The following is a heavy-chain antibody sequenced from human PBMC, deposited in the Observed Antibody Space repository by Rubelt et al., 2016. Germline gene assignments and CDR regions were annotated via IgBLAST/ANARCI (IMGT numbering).Heavy chain of an antibody. CDR1: GYTFTSYY. CDR3: AREISTNTRYYYYYMDV. D-gene: IGHD1/OR15-1a*01. CDR2: INPSGGST. Sequence: QVQLVQSGAEVKKPGASVKVSCKASGYTFTSYYMHWVRQAPGQGLEWMGIINPSGGSTSYAQKCQVRVTLTRDTSPSTVYMWLSSLRSEDTAVYYCAREISTNTRYYYYYMDVWGKGTTVTVSS. V-gene: IGHV1-46*01. J-gene: IGHJ6*03.